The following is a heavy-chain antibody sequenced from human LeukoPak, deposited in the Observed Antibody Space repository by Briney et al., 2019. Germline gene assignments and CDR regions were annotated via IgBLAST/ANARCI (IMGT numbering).Heavy chain of an antibody. CDR3: ASGRWDLRFHY. V-gene: IGHV4-34*01. Sequence: SETLSLTCAVYGGSFSGYYWSWIRQSPGKGLEWIGEVNQSGDTNYTPSLESRVTISVDTSKNQFSLKLSSVTAADTAVYFCASGRWDLRFHYWGQGALVTVSS. CDR2: VNQSGDT. D-gene: IGHD1-26*01. CDR1: GGSFSGYY. J-gene: IGHJ4*02.